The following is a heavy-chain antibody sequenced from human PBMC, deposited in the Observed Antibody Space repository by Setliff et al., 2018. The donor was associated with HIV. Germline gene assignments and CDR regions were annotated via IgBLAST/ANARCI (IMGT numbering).Heavy chain of an antibody. CDR3: ARGRDASRQRMDV. V-gene: IGHV3-NL1*01. D-gene: IGHD1-1*01. CDR1: GFTFSTYS. J-gene: IGHJ6*04. CDR2: ITWDGSST. Sequence: GGSLRLSCAASGFTFSTYSMNWVRQAPGKGLEWVSLITWDGSSTYYADSVKGRFTISRDNSKNTLYLQVNSLTPEDTAVYYCARGRDASRQRMDVWGKGTTVTVSS.